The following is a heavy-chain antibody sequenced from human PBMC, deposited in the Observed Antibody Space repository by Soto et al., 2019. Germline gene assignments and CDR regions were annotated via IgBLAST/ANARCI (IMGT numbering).Heavy chain of an antibody. Sequence: GESLKISCKGSGYSFTSYWISWMRQMPGKGLEWMGRIDPSDSYTNYSPSFQGHVTISADKSISTAYLQWSSLKASDTAMYYCASSPSIPDIVVVPAAFTDYYGMDVWGQGTTVTVSS. CDR3: ASSPSIPDIVVVPAAFTDYYGMDV. CDR2: IDPSDSYT. D-gene: IGHD2-2*01. J-gene: IGHJ6*02. CDR1: GYSFTSYW. V-gene: IGHV5-10-1*01.